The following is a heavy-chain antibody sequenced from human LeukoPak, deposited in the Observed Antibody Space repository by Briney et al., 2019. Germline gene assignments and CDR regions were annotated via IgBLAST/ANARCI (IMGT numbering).Heavy chain of an antibody. V-gene: IGHV3-23*01. Sequence: GGSLRLSCAASGFTFSKFPMGWVRQAPGRGLEWVSAISASGDVTFYADSLRGRFTISRDNSKSTLYLQMNGLRAEDTAIFYCAKSLLTSATGAGRAFHIWGQGTRVTVSS. CDR1: GFTFSKFP. D-gene: IGHD7-27*01. CDR3: AKSLLTSATGAGRAFHI. CDR2: ISASGDVT. J-gene: IGHJ3*02.